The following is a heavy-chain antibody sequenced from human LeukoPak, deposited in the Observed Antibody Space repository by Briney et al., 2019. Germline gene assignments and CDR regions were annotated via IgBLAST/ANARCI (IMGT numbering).Heavy chain of an antibody. V-gene: IGHV3-23*01. Sequence: GGSLRLSCAASGFTLGTYGMGWVRQAPGEGLGWDSSISGSGENRIHYADSVEGRCTISRDNSKNTLYLQMNSLTAHDTTVFYCAKVGLYNSGCIDYWGQGTLVTVSS. CDR3: AKVGLYNSGCIDY. D-gene: IGHD6-19*01. J-gene: IGHJ4*02. CDR2: ISGSGENRI. CDR1: GFTLGTYG.